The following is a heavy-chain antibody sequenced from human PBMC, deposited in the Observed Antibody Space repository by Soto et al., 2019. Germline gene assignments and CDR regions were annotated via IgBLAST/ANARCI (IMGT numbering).Heavy chain of an antibody. CDR2: IGGSGGNR. CDR3: ARVASDYINSVDH. D-gene: IGHD4-4*01. V-gene: IGHV3-23*01. Sequence: EVQLLESGGGLVQPGGSLRLYCAASGFTFNAYAMTWVRQAPGKGLGWVSAIGGSGGNRYYAAYVKGPFTISRDNSKHTLDLQMSRLRVEDTAVYYCARVASDYINSVDHWGQGILVTVSS. J-gene: IGHJ4*02. CDR1: GFTFNAYA.